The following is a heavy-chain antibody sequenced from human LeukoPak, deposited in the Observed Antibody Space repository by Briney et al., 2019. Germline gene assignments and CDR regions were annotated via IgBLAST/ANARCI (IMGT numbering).Heavy chain of an antibody. J-gene: IGHJ4*02. CDR2: MYFGERT. Sequence: SSETLSLTCTVSGASMTSYYWTWIRQPPGKGLEWVGYMYFGERTNYNPSLKSRATIPIDTSKKQFSLNLKSVTAADTAVYYCARIPGDRPDDWGQGTLVTVS. CDR3: ARIPGDRPDD. CDR1: GASMTSYY. V-gene: IGHV4-59*01. D-gene: IGHD7-27*01.